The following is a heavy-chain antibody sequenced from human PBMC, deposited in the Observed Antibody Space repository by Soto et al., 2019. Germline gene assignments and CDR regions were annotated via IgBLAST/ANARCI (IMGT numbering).Heavy chain of an antibody. Sequence: SETLSLTCTVSGGSISSYHWSWIRQPPGKGLEWIGYIYYSGSTNYNPSLKSRVTISVDTSKNQFSLKLSSVTAADTAVYYCARRHSSSGDNWFDPWGQGTLVTVAS. CDR3: ARRHSSSGDNWFDP. V-gene: IGHV4-59*08. CDR1: GGSISSYH. CDR2: IYYSGST. D-gene: IGHD6-6*01. J-gene: IGHJ5*02.